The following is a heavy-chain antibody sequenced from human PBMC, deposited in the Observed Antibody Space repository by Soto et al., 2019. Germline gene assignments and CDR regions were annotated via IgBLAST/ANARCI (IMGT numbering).Heavy chain of an antibody. CDR2: IYYSGST. Sequence: PSETLSLTCTVSGGSISSYYWSWIRQPPGKGLEWIGYIYYSGSTNYNPSLKSRVTISVDTSKNQFSLKLSSVTAADTAVYYCARVASSGYYQTNLRFDYWGQGTLVTVSS. CDR3: ARVASSGYYQTNLRFDY. CDR1: GGSISSYY. J-gene: IGHJ4*02. V-gene: IGHV4-59*01. D-gene: IGHD3-22*01.